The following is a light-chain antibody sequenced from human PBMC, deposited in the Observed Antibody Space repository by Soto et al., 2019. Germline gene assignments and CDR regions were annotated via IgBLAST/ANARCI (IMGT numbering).Light chain of an antibody. CDR2: EAT. V-gene: IGLV2-23*02. CDR3: CAYAGSGTFV. CDR1: SSDVGSYNL. Sequence: QSALTQPASVSGSPEQSITISCTGTSSDVGSYNLVSWYQQHPGKAPKFMIYEATKRPSGVSNRFSGSKSGNTASLTISGLQAEDEADYYCCAYAGSGTFVFGGGTKLTVL. J-gene: IGLJ3*02.